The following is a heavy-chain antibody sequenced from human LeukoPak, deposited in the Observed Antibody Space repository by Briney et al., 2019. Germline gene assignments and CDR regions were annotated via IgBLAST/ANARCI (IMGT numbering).Heavy chain of an antibody. Sequence: ASVKVSCKSSGYIFTDYYMFWVRQAPGQGLEWMGWINPNSGATNYAQNFQGRVTMTRDTSISTAYMELSGLRSDDTAVYYCSRGHSNYPSFDYWGQGTLVTVSS. V-gene: IGHV1-2*02. CDR1: GYIFTDYY. CDR2: INPNSGAT. D-gene: IGHD4-11*01. CDR3: SRGHSNYPSFDY. J-gene: IGHJ4*02.